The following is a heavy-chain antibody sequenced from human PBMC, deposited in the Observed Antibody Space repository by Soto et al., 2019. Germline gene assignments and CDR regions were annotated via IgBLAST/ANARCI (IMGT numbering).Heavy chain of an antibody. CDR1: GFTFSDYY. CDR3: AIPLGYYGLGPGGWYFDL. V-gene: IGHV3-11*01. J-gene: IGHJ2*01. Sequence: GGSLRLSCAASGFTFSDYYMSWIRQAPGKGLEWVSYISSSGSTIYYADSVKGRFTISRDNAKNSLYLQMNSLRAEDTAVYYCAIPLGYYGLGPGGWYFDLWGRGTLVTVSS. D-gene: IGHD3-10*01. CDR2: ISSSGSTI.